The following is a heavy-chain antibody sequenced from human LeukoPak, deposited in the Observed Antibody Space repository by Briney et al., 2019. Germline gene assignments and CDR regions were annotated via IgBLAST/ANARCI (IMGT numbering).Heavy chain of an antibody. V-gene: IGHV3-21*01. D-gene: IGHD6-13*01. Sequence: GGSLRLSCAASGFTFSSFSMNWVRQAPGKGLEWVSSISSSSSYIYYADSVKGRFTISRDNAKNSLYLQMNSLRAEDTAVYYCAREGIAAAGTGGDYWGQGTLVTVSS. J-gene: IGHJ4*02. CDR1: GFTFSSFS. CDR2: ISSSSSYI. CDR3: AREGIAAAGTGGDY.